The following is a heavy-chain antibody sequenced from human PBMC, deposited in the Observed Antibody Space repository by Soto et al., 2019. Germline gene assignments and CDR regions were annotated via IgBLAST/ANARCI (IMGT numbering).Heavy chain of an antibody. D-gene: IGHD6-19*01. CDR1: GYTFTSYY. Sequence: ASVKVSCKASGYTFTSYYMHWVRQAPGQGLEWMGIINPSGGSTSYAQNFQGRVTMTRDTSTSTVYMELSSLRSEDTAVYYCARDHSSGWYADVAWLDPWGQGTLVTVS. J-gene: IGHJ5*02. V-gene: IGHV1-46*01. CDR2: INPSGGST. CDR3: ARDHSSGWYADVAWLDP.